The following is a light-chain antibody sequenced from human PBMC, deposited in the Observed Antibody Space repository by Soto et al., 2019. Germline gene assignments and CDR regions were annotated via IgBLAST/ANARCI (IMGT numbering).Light chain of an antibody. CDR1: KSVSSTF. CDR3: QQFDSSVT. V-gene: IGKV3-20*01. J-gene: IGKJ1*01. Sequence: EIVLTQSPGSLSLSPGERATLSCRASKSVSSTFFTWNQQRPGQAPRLLMYGASSRATGIPERFSGSGSGTDFTLTISRLEPEVFAVYYCQQFDSSVTFGQGTKVEIK. CDR2: GAS.